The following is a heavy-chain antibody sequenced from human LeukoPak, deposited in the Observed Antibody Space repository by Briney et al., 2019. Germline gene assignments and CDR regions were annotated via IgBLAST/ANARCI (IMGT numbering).Heavy chain of an antibody. V-gene: IGHV3-7*01. Sequence: PGGSLRLSCAASGFTFSSYCMTWVRQAPGKGLEWVANIKQDGSEKYYVDSVKGRFTISRDNAKNSLYLQMNSLRAEDTAVYYCARDYSSSWYSYYYYMDVWGKGTTVTVSS. CDR2: IKQDGSEK. J-gene: IGHJ6*03. D-gene: IGHD6-13*01. CDR1: GFTFSSYC. CDR3: ARDYSSSWYSYYYYMDV.